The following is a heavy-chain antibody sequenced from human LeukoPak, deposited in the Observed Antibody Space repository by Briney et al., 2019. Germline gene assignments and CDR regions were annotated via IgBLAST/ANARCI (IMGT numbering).Heavy chain of an antibody. V-gene: IGHV3-33*01. D-gene: IGHD6-19*01. CDR2: IWYDGNKK. CDR1: GFTFSSYG. Sequence: GGSLRLSCAASGFTFSSYGMHWVRQVPGKGLEWVPVIWYDGNKKNYGDSVKGRFTISRDNSKNTLYLQMNSLRAEDTAVYYCARVGYSSGWYFDYWGQGTLVTVSS. CDR3: ARVGYSSGWYFDY. J-gene: IGHJ4*02.